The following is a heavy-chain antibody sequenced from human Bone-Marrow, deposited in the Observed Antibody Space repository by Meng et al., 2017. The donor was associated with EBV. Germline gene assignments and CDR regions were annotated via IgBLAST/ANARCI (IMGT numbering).Heavy chain of an antibody. Sequence: SGPRPVKPSETLSLTCTFSGGSISSSSYYWGWIRQPPGKGLEWIGSIYYSGSTYYNPSLKSRVTISVDTSKNQFSLKLSSVTAADTAVYYCARATYYYDSSGYSHALDYWGQGTLVTVSS. J-gene: IGHJ4*02. D-gene: IGHD3-22*01. CDR3: ARATYYYDSSGYSHALDY. CDR2: IYYSGST. CDR1: GGSISSSSYY. V-gene: IGHV4-39*07.